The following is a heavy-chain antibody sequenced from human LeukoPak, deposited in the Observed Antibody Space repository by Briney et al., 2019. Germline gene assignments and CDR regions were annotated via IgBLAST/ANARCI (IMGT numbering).Heavy chain of an antibody. J-gene: IGHJ3*02. Sequence: SVKVSCKASGGTFTSYAISWVRQAPGQGLEWMGRIIPILGIANYAQKFQGRVTITADKSTSTAYMELSSLRSEDTAVYYCAAKKYYYDSSGYHDAFDIWGQGTMVTVSS. V-gene: IGHV1-69*04. CDR2: IIPILGIA. D-gene: IGHD3-22*01. CDR1: GGTFTSYA. CDR3: AAKKYYYDSSGYHDAFDI.